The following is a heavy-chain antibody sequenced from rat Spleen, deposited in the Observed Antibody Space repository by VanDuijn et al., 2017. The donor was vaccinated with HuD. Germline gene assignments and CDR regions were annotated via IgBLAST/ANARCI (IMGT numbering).Heavy chain of an antibody. CDR3: TRGSHTIFDY. J-gene: IGHJ2*01. Sequence: VQLVESGGGLVQPGRSMKLSCAASGFTFSNYGMAWVRQAPKKGLEWIAAISSGGSTYYNSALKSRLSISRDTSKCQVFLKMNSLQTVDTAISFCTRGSHTIFDYWGQGVMVTVSS. CDR1: GFTFSNYG. CDR2: ISSGGST. D-gene: IGHD1-9*01. V-gene: IGHV2S12*01.